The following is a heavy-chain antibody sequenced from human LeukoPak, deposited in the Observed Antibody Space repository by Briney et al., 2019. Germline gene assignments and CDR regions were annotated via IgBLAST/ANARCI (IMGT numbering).Heavy chain of an antibody. J-gene: IGHJ4*02. CDR1: GGSFSGYY. CDR2: INHSGST. V-gene: IGHV4-34*01. Sequence: PETLSLTCAVYGGSFSGYYWSWIRQPPGKGLEWIGEINHSGSTNYNPSLKTRVTISVDTSKNKFSLKLSSVTAADTAVYYCARGAPTVRVAYQLLRPASYFFDYWGQGTLVTVSS. D-gene: IGHD2-2*01. CDR3: ARGAPTVRVAYQLLRPASYFFDY.